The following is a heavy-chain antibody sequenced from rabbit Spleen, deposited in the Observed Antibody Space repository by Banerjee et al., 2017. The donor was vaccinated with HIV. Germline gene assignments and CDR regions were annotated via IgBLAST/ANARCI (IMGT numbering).Heavy chain of an antibody. J-gene: IGHJ3*01. Sequence: QSLEESGGDLVKPGASLTLTCIASGVSFSGDSYMCWVRQAPGRGLEWIACIDIGSSGFTYFATWAKGRFTISTTSSTTVTLQMTSLTAADTATYFCARDLAGAIGWNFYLWGQGTLVTVS. CDR1: GVSFSGDSY. V-gene: IGHV1S40*01. CDR3: ARDLAGAIGWNFYL. D-gene: IGHD4-1*01. CDR2: IDIGSSGFT.